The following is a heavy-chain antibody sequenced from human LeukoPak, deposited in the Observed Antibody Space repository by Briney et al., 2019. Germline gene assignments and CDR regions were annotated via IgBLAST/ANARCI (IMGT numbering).Heavy chain of an antibody. V-gene: IGHV1-18*01. J-gene: IGHJ6*03. CDR3: ARLYDSSSWYYYYYYMDV. CDR1: GGTFSSYA. D-gene: IGHD6-13*01. CDR2: ISAYNGNT. Sequence: ASVKVSCKASGGTFSSYAISWVRQAPGQGLEWMGWISAYNGNTNYAQKLQGRVTMTTDTSTSTAYMELRSLRSDDTAVYYCARLYDSSSWYYYYYYMDVWGKGTTVTVSS.